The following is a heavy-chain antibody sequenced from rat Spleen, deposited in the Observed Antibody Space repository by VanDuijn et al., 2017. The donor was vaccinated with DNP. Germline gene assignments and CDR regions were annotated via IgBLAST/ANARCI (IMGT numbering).Heavy chain of an antibody. CDR2: ISNEGRRI. J-gene: IGHJ2*01. Sequence: EVQLVESGGDLVQPGRSLKLSCVASGFTFNKYWMTWIRQAPKKGLEWVASISNEGRRIYYGDSVKGRFTISRDNAKSTLYLQMDSLRSEDTATYYCARRIRGEGYFDYWGQGVMVTVSS. D-gene: IGHD1-11*01. CDR3: ARRIRGEGYFDY. CDR1: GFTFNKYW. V-gene: IGHV5-22*01.